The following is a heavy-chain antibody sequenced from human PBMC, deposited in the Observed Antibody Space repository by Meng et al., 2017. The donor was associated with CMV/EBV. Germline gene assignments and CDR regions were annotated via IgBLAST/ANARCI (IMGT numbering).Heavy chain of an antibody. J-gene: IGHJ4*02. CDR1: GFTFSSSW. CDR3: ARDVDYSSGWYGTYFDY. Sequence: GGSLRLSCAASGFTFSSSWMSWVRQAPGKGLEWVANIKQDGSEKYYVDSVKGRFTISRDNAKNSLYLQMNSLRAEDTAVYYCARDVDYSSGWYGTYFDYWGQGTLVTVSS. D-gene: IGHD6-19*01. V-gene: IGHV3-7*01. CDR2: IKQDGSEK.